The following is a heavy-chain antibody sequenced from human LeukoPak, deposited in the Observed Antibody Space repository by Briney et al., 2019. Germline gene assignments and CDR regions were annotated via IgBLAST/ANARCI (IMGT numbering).Heavy chain of an antibody. CDR2: IYYSGST. CDR1: GGSISSYY. CDR3: ARHSPLKNWFDP. V-gene: IGHV4-59*08. J-gene: IGHJ5*02. Sequence: SQTLSLTCTVSGGSISSYYWNWIRQPPGKGLEWIGYIYYSGSTNYNPSLKSRVTISVDTSKNQFSLKLSSVTAADTAVYYCARHSPLKNWFDPWGQGTLVTVSS.